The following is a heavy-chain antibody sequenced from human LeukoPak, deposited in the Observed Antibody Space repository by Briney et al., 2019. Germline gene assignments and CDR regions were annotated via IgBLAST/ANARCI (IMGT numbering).Heavy chain of an antibody. V-gene: IGHV3-33*08. CDR3: ARDHLYSSGRRYYFDY. CDR1: GFTFSSYA. Sequence: GGSLRLSCAASGFTFSSYAMHWVRQAPGKGLGWVAVIGYDGSNKYYADSVKGRFTISRDNSKNTLYLQMNSLRAEDTAVYYCARDHLYSSGRRYYFDYWGQGTLVTVSS. CDR2: IGYDGSNK. D-gene: IGHD6-19*01. J-gene: IGHJ4*02.